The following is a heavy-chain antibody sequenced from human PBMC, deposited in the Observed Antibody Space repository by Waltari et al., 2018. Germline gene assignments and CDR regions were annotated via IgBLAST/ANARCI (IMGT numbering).Heavy chain of an antibody. J-gene: IGHJ2*01. Sequence: EVQLVQSGAEVKKPGESLKISCKGSGYSFTSYWIGWVRQMPGKGLEWMGIIYPGDSDTRYSPSFQGQVTISADKSISTAYLQWSSLKASDTAMYYCARPGHSRIAAAATWWYFDLWGRGTLVTVSS. V-gene: IGHV5-51*03. CDR2: IYPGDSDT. CDR3: ARPGHSRIAAAATWWYFDL. D-gene: IGHD6-13*01. CDR1: GYSFTSYW.